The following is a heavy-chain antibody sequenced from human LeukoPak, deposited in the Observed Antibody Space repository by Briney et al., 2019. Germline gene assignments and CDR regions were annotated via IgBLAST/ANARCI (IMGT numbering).Heavy chain of an antibody. Sequence: SSETLSLTCAVYGGSFSGYYWSWIRQPPGKGLEWIGEINHSGSTNYNPSLKSRVTISVDTSENQFSLKLSSVTAADTAVYYCARHSLPYYYYYGMDVWGQGTTVTVSS. CDR3: ARHSLPYYYYYGMDV. CDR1: GGSFSGYY. J-gene: IGHJ6*02. CDR2: INHSGST. V-gene: IGHV4-34*01. D-gene: IGHD2-21*01.